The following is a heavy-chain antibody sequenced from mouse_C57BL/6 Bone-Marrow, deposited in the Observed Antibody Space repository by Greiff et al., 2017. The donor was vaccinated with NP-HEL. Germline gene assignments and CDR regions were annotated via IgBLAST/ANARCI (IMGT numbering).Heavy chain of an antibody. Sequence: EVKLQESGPVLVKPGASVKMSCKASGYTFTDYYMNWVKQSHGKSLEWIGVINPYNGGTSYNQKFKGKATLTVDKSSSTAYMELNSLTSEDSAVYYCARSGLRLDYWGQGTTLTVSS. D-gene: IGHD2-4*01. CDR3: ARSGLRLDY. CDR2: INPYNGGT. J-gene: IGHJ2*01. CDR1: GYTFTDYY. V-gene: IGHV1-19*01.